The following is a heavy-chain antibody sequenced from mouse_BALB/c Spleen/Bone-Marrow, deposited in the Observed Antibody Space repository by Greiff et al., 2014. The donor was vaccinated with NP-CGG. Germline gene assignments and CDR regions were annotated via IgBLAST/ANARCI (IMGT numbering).Heavy chain of an antibody. V-gene: IGHV3-1*02. D-gene: IGHD1-2*01. J-gene: IGHJ4*01. Sequence: EVKLQESGPALVKPSQSLSLTCTVAGYSITSGYSWHWIRQFPGNTLEWMGYIHYSGGTNYNPSLKSRISITRDTSKNQFFLQLNSVTTEDTATYYCARWNGYDAMDYLGQGTSVTVSS. CDR3: ARWNGYDAMDY. CDR1: GYSITSGYS. CDR2: IHYSGGT.